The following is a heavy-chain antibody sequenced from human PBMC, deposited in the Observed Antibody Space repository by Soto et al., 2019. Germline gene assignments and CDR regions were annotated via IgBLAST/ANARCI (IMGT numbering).Heavy chain of an antibody. V-gene: IGHV3-73*01. CDR1: GFTFIGST. J-gene: IGHJ6*02. CDR2: IRSKANSYAT. Sequence: HPGGSLRLSCAASGFTFIGSTLHWVRQASGTGLEWVGRIRSKANSYATAYAASVKGRFTISRDDSKNTAYLQMNSLKTEDTAVYYCSAQSWTIYGMDVWGRGTTVTAP. CDR3: SAQSWTIYGMDV. D-gene: IGHD2-2*02.